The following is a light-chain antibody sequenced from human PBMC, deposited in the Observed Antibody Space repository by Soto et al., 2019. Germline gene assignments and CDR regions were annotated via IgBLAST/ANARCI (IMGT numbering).Light chain of an antibody. CDR1: SSNIGSNY. J-gene: IGLJ1*01. Sequence: HSVLPKPPSASGIPGQRVTISCSGSSSNIGSNYVYWYQQLPGTAPKLLIYRNNQRPSGVPDRFSGSKSGTSASPAISGLRSEDEADYYCAAWDDSLSVHYVFGTGTKVTVL. CDR3: AAWDDSLSVHYV. V-gene: IGLV1-47*01. CDR2: RNN.